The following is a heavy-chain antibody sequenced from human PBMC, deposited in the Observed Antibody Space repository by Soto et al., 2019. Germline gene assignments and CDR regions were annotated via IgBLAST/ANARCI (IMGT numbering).Heavy chain of an antibody. Sequence: SETLSLTCAVYGGSFSGYYWSWIRQPPGKGLEWIGEINHSGSTNYNPSLKSRVTISVDTSKNQFSLKLSSVTAADTAVYYCARGRSRYCSSTSCYKFDYWGQGTLVTVSS. J-gene: IGHJ4*02. V-gene: IGHV4-34*01. CDR1: GGSFSGYY. CDR3: ARGRSRYCSSTSCYKFDY. D-gene: IGHD2-2*02. CDR2: INHSGST.